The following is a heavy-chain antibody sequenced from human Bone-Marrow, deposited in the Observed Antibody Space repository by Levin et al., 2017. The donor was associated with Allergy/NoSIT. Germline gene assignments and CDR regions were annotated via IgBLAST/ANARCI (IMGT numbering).Heavy chain of an antibody. V-gene: IGHV4-59*08. D-gene: IGHD2-2*01. CDR1: GASISSFY. Sequence: SQTLSLTCTVSGASISSFYWSWIRQPPGKGLEWIGYIYYSGSTNYSPSLKSRVSMSADMSRNQVYLTMSSVTAADSAVYYCARQAVPAAMNGFDSWGQGTLVTVSS. J-gene: IGHJ5*01. CDR2: IYYSGST. CDR3: ARQAVPAAMNGFDS.